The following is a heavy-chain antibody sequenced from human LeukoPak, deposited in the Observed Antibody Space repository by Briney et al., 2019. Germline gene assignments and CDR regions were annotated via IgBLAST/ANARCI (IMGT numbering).Heavy chain of an antibody. CDR3: TRGGELMNN. Sequence: PGGSLRLSCAAFGFTVSSNYMSWVRQAPGKGLEWVSVFGGGGTYYGDSVRGRFTISRDNSKNTLYLQMNSLRAEDTAVYYCTRGGELMNNWGQGTLVTVSS. J-gene: IGHJ4*02. V-gene: IGHV3-53*01. CDR2: FGGGGT. CDR1: GFTVSSNY. D-gene: IGHD1-26*01.